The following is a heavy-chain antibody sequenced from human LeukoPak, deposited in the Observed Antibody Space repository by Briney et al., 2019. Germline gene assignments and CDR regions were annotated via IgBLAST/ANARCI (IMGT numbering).Heavy chain of an antibody. Sequence: GGSLRLSCGASGFTFSTYWMSWVRQAPGKGLKWVATINQDGSEEYYVDSMKGRFTISRDNSKNSLYLQMHSLRADDTAVYYCASFKIVRRYYDSSGYNFDYWGQGTVVTVSS. CDR3: ASFKIVRRYYDSSGYNFDY. J-gene: IGHJ4*02. D-gene: IGHD3-22*01. CDR1: GFTFSTYW. V-gene: IGHV3-7*01. CDR2: INQDGSEE.